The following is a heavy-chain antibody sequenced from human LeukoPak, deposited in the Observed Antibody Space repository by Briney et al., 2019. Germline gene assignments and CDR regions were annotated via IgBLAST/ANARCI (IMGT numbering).Heavy chain of an antibody. Sequence: GGSLRLSCAASGFTFSSYAMSWVRQAPGKGLEWVSGISGSGGSSTSYADSVKGRFTISRDNAKNTLYLQMNSLRAEDTAVYYCARVSASHGYYYMDVWGKGTTVTVSS. V-gene: IGHV3-23*01. CDR2: ISGSGGSST. CDR3: ARVSASHGYYYMDV. J-gene: IGHJ6*03. CDR1: GFTFSSYA.